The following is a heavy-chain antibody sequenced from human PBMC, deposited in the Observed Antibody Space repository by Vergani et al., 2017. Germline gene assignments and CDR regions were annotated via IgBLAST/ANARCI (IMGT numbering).Heavy chain of an antibody. J-gene: IGHJ3*02. CDR3: AKVMCTALYYYDSSGYPI. V-gene: IGHV3-23*01. CDR1: GFTFSSYA. Sequence: EVQLLESGGGLVQPGGSLRLSCAASGFTFSSYAMSWVRQAPGKGLEWVSAISGSGGSTYYADSVKGRFTISGDNSKNTLYLQMNSLRAEDTAVYYCAKVMCTALYYYDSSGYPIWGRGTMVTVSS. CDR2: ISGSGGST. D-gene: IGHD3-22*01.